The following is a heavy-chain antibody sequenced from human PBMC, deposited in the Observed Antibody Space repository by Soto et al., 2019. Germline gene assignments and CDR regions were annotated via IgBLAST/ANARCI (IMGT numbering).Heavy chain of an antibody. V-gene: IGHV1-2*02. CDR3: ARVVGTATPVFFDS. Sequence: ASVKVSCTASGYTFTGYYMHWVRQAPGQGLEWMGWINPNSGGTNYAQKFQGRGTMTRGTSVSTAYMELSRLRSDETAVYYCARVVGTATPVFFDSRCPGIM. CDR1: GYTFTGYY. CDR2: INPNSGGT. J-gene: IGHJ3*02. D-gene: IGHD2-21*02.